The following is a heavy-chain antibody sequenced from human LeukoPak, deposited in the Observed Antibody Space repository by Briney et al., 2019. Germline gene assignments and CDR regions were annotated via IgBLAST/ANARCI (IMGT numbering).Heavy chain of an antibody. V-gene: IGHV4-34*01. J-gene: IGHJ4*02. Sequence: SETLSLTCAVYGGSFSGYYWSWIRQPPGKGLEWIGEINHSGSTNYNPSLKSRVTISVDTSKNQFSLKLSSVTAADTAVYYCGRALFKGGQGPLVTVPS. CDR2: INHSGST. CDR3: GRALFK. CDR1: GGSFSGYY.